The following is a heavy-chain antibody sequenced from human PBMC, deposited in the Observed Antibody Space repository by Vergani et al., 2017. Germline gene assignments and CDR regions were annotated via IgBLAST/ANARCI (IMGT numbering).Heavy chain of an antibody. CDR1: GYSISSGYY. CDR3: ARYSNYYYYMYV. Sequence: QVQLQESGPGLVKPSETLSLTCTVSGYSISSGYYWGWIRQPPGKGLEWIGSIYHSGSTYYNPSLKSRVTISVDTSKNQFSLKLSSVTAADTAVYYCARYSNYYYYMYVWGKGTTVTVSS. V-gene: IGHV4-38-2*02. J-gene: IGHJ6*03. CDR2: IYHSGST. D-gene: IGHD4-11*01.